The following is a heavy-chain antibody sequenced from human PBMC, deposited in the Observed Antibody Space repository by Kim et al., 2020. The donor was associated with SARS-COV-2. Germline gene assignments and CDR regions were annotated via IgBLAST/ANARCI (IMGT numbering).Heavy chain of an antibody. Sequence: GGSLRLSCAASGFTFSSYGMHWVRQAPGKGLEWVAVISYDGSNKYYADSVKGRFTISRDNSKNTLYLQMNSLRAEDTAVYYCAKDRTSVVVPAAISYYYYGMDVWGQGTTVTVSS. J-gene: IGHJ6*02. D-gene: IGHD2-2*02. CDR1: GFTFSSYG. V-gene: IGHV3-30*18. CDR3: AKDRTSVVVPAAISYYYYGMDV. CDR2: ISYDGSNK.